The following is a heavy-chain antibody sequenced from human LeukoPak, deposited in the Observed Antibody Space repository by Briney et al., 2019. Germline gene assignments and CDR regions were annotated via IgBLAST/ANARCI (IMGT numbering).Heavy chain of an antibody. CDR2: VSGSGDST. J-gene: IGHJ3*02. Sequence: PGGSLRLSCAASGFTFSTYAMSWVRQAPGKGLEWVSAVSGSGDSTFYSDSVKGRFTISRDNSKNTLYLQMNSLRAEDTAVYYCAKIYAARGAFDIWGQGTMVTVSS. CDR3: AKIYAARGAFDI. CDR1: GFTFSTYA. V-gene: IGHV3-23*01. D-gene: IGHD3-10*01.